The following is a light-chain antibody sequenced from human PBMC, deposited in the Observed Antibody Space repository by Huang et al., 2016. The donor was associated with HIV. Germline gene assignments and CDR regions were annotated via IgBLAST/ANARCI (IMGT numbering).Light chain of an antibody. J-gene: IGKJ2*01. CDR3: QQRSNWPPMYT. V-gene: IGKV3-11*01. Sequence: EIVLTQSPATLSLSPGERATLSCRASQSVSNYLDCYQQKTGQDPRLLIYDASNRATGLPARVSGSGSGTDFTLTISSLEPEDFAVYYCQQRSNWPPMYTFGQGTKLEIK. CDR2: DAS. CDR1: QSVSNY.